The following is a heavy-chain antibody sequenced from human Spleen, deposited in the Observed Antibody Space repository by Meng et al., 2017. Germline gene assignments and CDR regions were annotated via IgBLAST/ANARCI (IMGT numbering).Heavy chain of an antibody. D-gene: IGHD3-3*01. V-gene: IGHV1-8*01. CDR1: GYTFTSYD. CDR2: MNPNSGNT. CDR3: TRWKHRTRYYDFWSGYKESYYYYGMDV. Sequence: ASVKVSCKASGYTFTSYDINWVRQATGQGLEWMGWMNPNSGNTGYAQKFQGRVTMTRNTSISTAYMELSSLRSKETYLYYCTRWKHRTRYYDFWSGYKESYYYYGMDVWGQGTTVTVSS. J-gene: IGHJ6*02.